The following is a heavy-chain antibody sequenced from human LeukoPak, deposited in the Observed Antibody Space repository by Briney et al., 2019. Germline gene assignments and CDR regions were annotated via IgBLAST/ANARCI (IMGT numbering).Heavy chain of an antibody. CDR2: IYYSGLT. CDR1: GGSFSGYY. CDR3: ARGEMATIEDAFDI. Sequence: SETLSLTCAVYGGSFSGYYWSWIRQPPGKGLEWIGSIYYSGLTYYNPSLESRVTISVDTSKNQFSLKLSSVTAADTAVYYCARGEMATIEDAFDIWGQGTMVTVSS. J-gene: IGHJ3*02. D-gene: IGHD5-24*01. V-gene: IGHV4-34*01.